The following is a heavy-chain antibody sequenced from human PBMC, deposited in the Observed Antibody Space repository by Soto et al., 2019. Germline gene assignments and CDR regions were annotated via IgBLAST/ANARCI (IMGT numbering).Heavy chain of an antibody. D-gene: IGHD6-13*01. CDR2: ISSSSGYI. CDR1: GFTFSSYS. Sequence: EVQLVESGGGLVKPGGSLRLSCAASGFTFSSYSMNWVRQAPGKGLEWVSSISSSSGYIYYADSVKGRFTISRDNANNSLYLQMNSLRAEDTAVYYCAREGDSSSPYYYYGMDVWGQGTTVTVSS. CDR3: AREGDSSSPYYYYGMDV. J-gene: IGHJ6*02. V-gene: IGHV3-21*01.